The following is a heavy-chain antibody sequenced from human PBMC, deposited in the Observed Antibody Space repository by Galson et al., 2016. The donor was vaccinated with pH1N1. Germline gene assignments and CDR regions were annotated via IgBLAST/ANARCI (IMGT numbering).Heavy chain of an antibody. CDR2: ITQRPEDYST. Sequence: SLRLSCAASGFTLGDFYMDWVRQAPGKGLEWVGRITQRPEDYSTQDAASVEGRFTISRDDSKSLLYLQMNSLKTEDTAVYYCTRENHHKFDYWGQGTLVTVSS. J-gene: IGHJ4*02. CDR1: GFTLGDFY. CDR3: TRENHHKFDY. V-gene: IGHV3-72*01.